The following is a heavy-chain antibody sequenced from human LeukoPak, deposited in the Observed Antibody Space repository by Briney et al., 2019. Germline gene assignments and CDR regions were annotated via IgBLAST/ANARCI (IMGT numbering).Heavy chain of an antibody. V-gene: IGHV1-2*02. CDR2: INPNSGGT. CDR3: ARERRIVVVVAARNSWFDP. Sequence: ASVKVSCKASGYTFTGYYMHWVRQAPGQGLEWMGWINPNSGGTNYAQKFQGRVTMTRDTSISTAYMELSRLRSDDTAVYYCARERRIVVVVAARNSWFDPWGQGTLVTVSS. J-gene: IGHJ5*02. D-gene: IGHD2-15*01. CDR1: GYTFTGYY.